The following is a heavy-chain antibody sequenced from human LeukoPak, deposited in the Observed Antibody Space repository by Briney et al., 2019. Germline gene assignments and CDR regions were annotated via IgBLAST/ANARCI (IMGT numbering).Heavy chain of an antibody. Sequence: HPGRSLRLSCAASGFTFSSYAMHWVRQAPGKGLEWVAVISYDGSNKYYADSVKGRFTISRDNAKNSLYLQINSLKVEDTAIYYCARDDGDVWGIGTTVTVSS. V-gene: IGHV3-30*04. CDR3: ARDDGDV. CDR1: GFTFSSYA. J-gene: IGHJ6*03. CDR2: ISYDGSNK.